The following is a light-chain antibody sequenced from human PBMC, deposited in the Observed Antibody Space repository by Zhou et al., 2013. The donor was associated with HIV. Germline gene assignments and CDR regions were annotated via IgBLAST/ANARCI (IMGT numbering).Light chain of an antibody. CDR1: QGLNDD. CDR2: TAS. J-gene: IGKJ2*01. Sequence: EIVMTQFPATVSVFPGDRATLSCRASQGLNDDLAWYQQKPGQTPRLIIYTASTRATDTPARFSGSGSGTEFTLTISKVQSEDFAVYYCQQYNTWPYTFGLGDQTGDQT. CDR3: QQYNTWPYT. V-gene: IGKV3-15*01.